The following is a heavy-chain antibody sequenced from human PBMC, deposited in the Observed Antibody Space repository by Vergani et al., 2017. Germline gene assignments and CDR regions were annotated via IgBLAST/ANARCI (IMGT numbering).Heavy chain of an antibody. Sequence: QVQLVQSGAELKKPGASVKVSCKASGYTFTSYGISWVRQAPDQGLEWMGWIIAYNGNTNYAQKLQGRGTMTTDTSTSTTYMELRSLRADDTAVYYCARHDDSNYYYYYGMDVWGQGTTVTVSS. CDR1: GYTFTSYG. CDR2: IIAYNGNT. J-gene: IGHJ6*02. D-gene: IGHD4-11*01. V-gene: IGHV1-18*04. CDR3: ARHDDSNYYYYYGMDV.